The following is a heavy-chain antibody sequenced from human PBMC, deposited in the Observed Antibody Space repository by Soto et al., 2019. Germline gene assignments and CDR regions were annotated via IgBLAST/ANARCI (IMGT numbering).Heavy chain of an antibody. CDR1: GFTFSDYA. J-gene: IGHJ4*02. CDR3: AKGGRQWLVTSGFNY. D-gene: IGHD6-19*01. CDR2: VTHDGRNT. Sequence: VQLVESGGGVVQPGRSLRLSCAASGFTFSDYAMHWVRQAPGKGLEWGAVVTHDGRNTHYADSVKGRFTTSRDSSKNTVSLEMTSLRAEDTAVCYCAKGGRQWLVTSGFNYRGQGALVTVSS. V-gene: IGHV3-30*18.